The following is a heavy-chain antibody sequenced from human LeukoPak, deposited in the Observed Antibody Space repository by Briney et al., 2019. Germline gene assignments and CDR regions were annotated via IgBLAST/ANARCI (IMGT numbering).Heavy chain of an antibody. CDR2: IYASGST. J-gene: IGHJ3*02. V-gene: IGHV4-61*02. CDR1: GGSISSGSYY. D-gene: IGHD3-22*01. CDR3: ARDPTYYYDSSGRNDAFDI. Sequence: SETLSLTCTVSGGSISSGSYYWRWIRQPAGKGLEWLGRIYASGSTNYNPSLKSRVTISVDTSKNQFSLKLSSVTAADTAVYYCARDPTYYYDSSGRNDAFDIWGQGTMVTVS.